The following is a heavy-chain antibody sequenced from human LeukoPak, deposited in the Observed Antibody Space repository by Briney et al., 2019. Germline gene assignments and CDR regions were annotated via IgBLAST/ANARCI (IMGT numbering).Heavy chain of an antibody. D-gene: IGHD2-15*01. J-gene: IGHJ4*02. Sequence: GGSLRLSCAASAFTFSSYAMTWVRQAPGKGLEWVSGISGNGGSTYYADSVKGRFTIYRDNSKNTVYLQVNSLRAEDTAVYFCAKHQSSGGSCYSGLDYWGQGTLVTVSS. CDR1: AFTFSSYA. CDR3: AKHQSSGGSCYSGLDY. CDR2: ISGNGGST. V-gene: IGHV3-23*01.